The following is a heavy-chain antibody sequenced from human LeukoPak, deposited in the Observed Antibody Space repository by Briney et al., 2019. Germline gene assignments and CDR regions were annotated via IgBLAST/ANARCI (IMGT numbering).Heavy chain of an antibody. Sequence: SETLSLTCTVSGASITSYHWSWIRQPAGKGPEWIGRMFYSGNTDYNPSLKSRLTMSIDTSKNQFSLKLSSVTAADTAVYFCARPGLAYCGADCYSTEGYYFDYWSQGTLVTVSS. CDR3: ARPGLAYCGADCYSTEGYYFDY. V-gene: IGHV4-4*07. CDR1: GASITSYH. J-gene: IGHJ4*02. D-gene: IGHD2-21*01. CDR2: MFYSGNT.